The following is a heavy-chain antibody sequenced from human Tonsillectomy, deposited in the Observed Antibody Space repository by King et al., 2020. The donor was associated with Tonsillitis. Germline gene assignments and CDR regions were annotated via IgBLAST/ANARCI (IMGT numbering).Heavy chain of an antibody. D-gene: IGHD1-14*01. CDR3: AKTRLPFTESTGALDY. J-gene: IGHJ4*02. V-gene: IGHV3-23*04. CDR1: GFTFSSYA. Sequence: VQLVESGGNLVQPGGSLRLSCAASGFTFSSYAMNWVRQAPGRGLDWVSGISGSGGNTYYADSVKGRFTISRDNSKNTLYLQMNSLRAEDTAVYYCAKTRLPFTESTGALDYWGQGTLVTVSS. CDR2: ISGSGGNT.